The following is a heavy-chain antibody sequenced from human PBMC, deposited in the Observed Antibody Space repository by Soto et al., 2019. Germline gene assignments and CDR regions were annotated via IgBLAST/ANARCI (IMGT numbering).Heavy chain of an antibody. CDR2: ISYDGSNK. CDR3: AKDRSHSSGWYTFDY. V-gene: IGHV3-30*18. CDR1: GFTFSSYG. J-gene: IGHJ4*02. D-gene: IGHD6-19*01. Sequence: QVQLVESGGGVVQPGRSLRLSCAASGFTFSSYGMHGVRQAPGKGLEWVAVISYDGSNKYYADSVKGRFTISRDNSKNTLYLQMNSLRAEDTAVFYCAKDRSHSSGWYTFDYWGQGTLVTVSS.